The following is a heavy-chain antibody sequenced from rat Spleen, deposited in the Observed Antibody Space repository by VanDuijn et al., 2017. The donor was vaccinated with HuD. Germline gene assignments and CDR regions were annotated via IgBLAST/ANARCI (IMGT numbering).Heavy chain of an antibody. CDR1: GFTFSSYD. Sequence: EVRLVESDGGLVQPGRSLKLSCAASGFTFSSYDMAWVRQAPTKGLEWVATIIYDGSRTYYRDSMKGRFTISRDNAKSTLSLQMDSLRSEDTATYYCARRHYGYTDYFDYWGQGVMVTVSS. CDR2: IIYDGSRT. D-gene: IGHD1-9*01. V-gene: IGHV5-29*01. J-gene: IGHJ2*01. CDR3: ARRHYGYTDYFDY.